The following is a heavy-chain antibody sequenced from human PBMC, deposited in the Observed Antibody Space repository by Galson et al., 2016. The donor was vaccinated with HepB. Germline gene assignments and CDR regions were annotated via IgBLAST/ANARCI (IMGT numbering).Heavy chain of an antibody. V-gene: IGHV3-11*01. CDR2: INSISSRI. Sequence: SLRLSCAASGFRFSDCYMSWIRQAPGKGLEWVSYINSISSRIFYADSVKGRFAVSRDNARAAVYLDLSGLRADDTAVYYCTGGRVRNGDHVSWGQGTLVTVSS. CDR3: TGGRVRNGDHVS. D-gene: IGHD4-17*01. J-gene: IGHJ5*02. CDR1: GFRFSDCY.